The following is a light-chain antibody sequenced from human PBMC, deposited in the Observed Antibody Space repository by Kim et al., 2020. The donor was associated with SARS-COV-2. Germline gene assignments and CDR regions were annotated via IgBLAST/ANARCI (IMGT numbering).Light chain of an antibody. CDR2: EVS. J-gene: IGLJ2*01. Sequence: GQSVTISCTGTSSEVGGYNYVTWYQQHPGKAPQLMIYEVSKRPSGVPDRFSGSKSGNTASLTVSGLQAEDEADYYCTSYAGNNNVVFGGGTQLTVL. V-gene: IGLV2-8*01. CDR3: TSYAGNNNVV. CDR1: SSEVGGYNY.